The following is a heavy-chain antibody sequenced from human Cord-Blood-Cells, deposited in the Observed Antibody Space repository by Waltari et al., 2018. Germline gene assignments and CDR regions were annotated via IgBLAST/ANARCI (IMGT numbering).Heavy chain of an antibody. CDR3: ARGPRSKVGATDY. J-gene: IGHJ4*02. Sequence: QVQLVQSGAEVKKPGASVKVSCKASGYTFTGNYKHWVRQAPGQGLEWMGWINPNSGDTNYAQKFQGRVTMTRDTSISTAYMELSRLRSDDTAVYYCARGPRSKVGATDYWGQGTLVTVSS. V-gene: IGHV1-2*02. D-gene: IGHD1-26*01. CDR1: GYTFTGNY. CDR2: INPNSGDT.